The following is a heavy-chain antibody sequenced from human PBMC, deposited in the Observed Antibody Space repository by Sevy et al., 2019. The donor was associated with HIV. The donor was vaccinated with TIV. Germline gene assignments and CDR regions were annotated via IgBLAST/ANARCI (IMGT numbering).Heavy chain of an antibody. Sequence: GGSLRLSCVASGFPFRKYGMHWVRQAPGKGLEWLAVTSFDGSNTDYVDSEKGRFTISRDNSKNTLYLQMNNLRPEDTAVYYCALERLSSDVAEYFQNWGQGTLVTVSS. CDR1: GFPFRKYG. V-gene: IGHV3-30*03. J-gene: IGHJ1*01. CDR2: TSFDGSNT. CDR3: ALERLSSDVAEYFQN. D-gene: IGHD1-1*01.